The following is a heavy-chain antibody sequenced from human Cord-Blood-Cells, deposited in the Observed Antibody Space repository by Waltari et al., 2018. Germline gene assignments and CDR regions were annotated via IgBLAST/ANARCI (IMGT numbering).Heavy chain of an antibody. Sequence: QVQLVQSGAEGKKPGASVKVSCKASGYTFTGYYMHWVRQAPGQGLEWMGWINPNSGGTNYAQKFQGRVTMTRDTSISTAYMELSRLRSDDTAVYYCARGGSLGIINSLSWYFDLWGRGTLVTVSS. V-gene: IGHV1-2*02. CDR2: INPNSGGT. CDR3: ARGGSLGIINSLSWYFDL. CDR1: GYTFTGYY. D-gene: IGHD3-16*01. J-gene: IGHJ2*01.